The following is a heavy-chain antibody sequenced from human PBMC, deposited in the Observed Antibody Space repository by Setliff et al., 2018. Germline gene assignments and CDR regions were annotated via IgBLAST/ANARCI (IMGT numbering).Heavy chain of an antibody. J-gene: IGHJ6*02. CDR1: GYTFTGYY. CDR2: INPNSGGT. D-gene: IGHD3-9*01. V-gene: IGHV1-2*04. Sequence: ASVKVSCKASGYTFTGYYMHWVRQAPGQGLEWMGWINPNSGGTNYAQKFQGWVTMTRDTSISTAYMELSSLRSEDTAVYYCARVLEPNYDILTGYYYYYYYGMDVWGQGTTVTVSS. CDR3: ARVLEPNYDILTGYYYYYYYGMDV.